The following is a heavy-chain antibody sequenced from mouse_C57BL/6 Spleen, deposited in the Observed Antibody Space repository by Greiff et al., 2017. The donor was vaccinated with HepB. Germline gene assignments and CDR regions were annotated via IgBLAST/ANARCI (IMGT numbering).Heavy chain of an antibody. V-gene: IGHV1-59*01. J-gene: IGHJ1*03. CDR1: GYTFTSYW. CDR2: IDPSDSYT. D-gene: IGHD1-1*01. CDR3: APITTVVAPGYFDV. Sequence: VQLQQSGAELVRPGTSVKLSCKASGYTFTSYWMHWVKQRPGQGLEWIGVIDPSDSYTNYNQKFKGKATLTVDTSSSTAYMQLSSLTSEDSAVYYCAPITTVVAPGYFDVWGTGTTVTVSS.